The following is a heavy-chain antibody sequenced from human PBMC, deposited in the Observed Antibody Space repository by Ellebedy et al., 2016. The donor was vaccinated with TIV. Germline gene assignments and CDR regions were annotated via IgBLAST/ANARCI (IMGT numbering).Heavy chain of an antibody. D-gene: IGHD6-6*01. J-gene: IGHJ4*02. CDR3: ARGGVAARKGLDY. CDR1: GFTVSSNY. CDR2: IYSGGST. V-gene: IGHV3-53*01. Sequence: GESLKISXAASGFTVSSNYMSWVRQAPGKGLEWVSVIYSGGSTYYADSVKGRFTISRDNSKNTLYLQMNSLRAEDTAVYYCARGGVAARKGLDYWGQGTLVTVSS.